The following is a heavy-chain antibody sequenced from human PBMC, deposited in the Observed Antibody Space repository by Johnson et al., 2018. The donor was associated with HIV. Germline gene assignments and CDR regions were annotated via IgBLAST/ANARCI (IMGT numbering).Heavy chain of an antibody. CDR3: ARRGNYLADAFDI. D-gene: IGHD1-7*01. Sequence: EVQLVDSGGGLVQPGGSLRLSCAASGFIVSSNYMSWVRQAPGKGLEWVSVIYSGGSTYYADSVKGRFTISRDNSKNTLYLQMNSLRAEDTAVYYCARRGNYLADAFDIWGQGTMVTVSS. V-gene: IGHV3-66*01. CDR1: GFIVSSNY. J-gene: IGHJ3*02. CDR2: IYSGGST.